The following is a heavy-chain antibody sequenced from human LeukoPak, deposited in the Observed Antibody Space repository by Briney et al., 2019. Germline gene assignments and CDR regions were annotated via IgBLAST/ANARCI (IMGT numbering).Heavy chain of an antibody. D-gene: IGHD6-25*01. J-gene: IGHJ4*02. CDR3: ARAGGVKTAALDLDY. CDR1: GGSISSYY. CDR2: IYYSGST. V-gene: IGHV4-59*01. Sequence: SETLSLTCTVSGGSISSYYWSWIRQPPGKGLKWIGYIYYSGSTNYNPSLKSRVTISVDTSKNQFSLKLTSVTTADTAVYYCARAGGVKTAALDLDYWGQGTLVTVSS.